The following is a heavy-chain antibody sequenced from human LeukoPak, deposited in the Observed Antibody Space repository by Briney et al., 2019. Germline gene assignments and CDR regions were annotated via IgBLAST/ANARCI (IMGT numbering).Heavy chain of an antibody. CDR3: ARVAYYYDSSGYLGNYFDY. V-gene: IGHV4-39*01. CDR2: IYYSGST. CDR1: GGSISSSSYY. Sequence: KSSETLSLTCTVSGGSISSSSYYWGWIRQPPGKGLEWIRSIYYSGSTYYNPSLKSRVTISVDTSKNQFSLKLSSVTAADTAVYYCARVAYYYDSSGYLGNYFDYWGQGTLVTVSS. D-gene: IGHD3-22*01. J-gene: IGHJ4*02.